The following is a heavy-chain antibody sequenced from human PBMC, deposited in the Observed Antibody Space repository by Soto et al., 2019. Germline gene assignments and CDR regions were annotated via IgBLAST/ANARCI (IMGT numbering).Heavy chain of an antibody. CDR1: GGSINSPTYY. D-gene: IGHD6-13*01. J-gene: IGHJ4*02. CDR2: IYHSGST. CDR3: ARDRISAAGYFDY. V-gene: IGHV4-31*03. Sequence: QVQLQESDPGLVKPSQTLSLTCTVSGGSINSPTYYWSWIRQHPGKGLEWIGYIYHSGSTYYNPSLKSRVTISVDTSKNEFSLKLSSVTVADTAVYYCARDRISAAGYFDYWGQGTLVTVSS.